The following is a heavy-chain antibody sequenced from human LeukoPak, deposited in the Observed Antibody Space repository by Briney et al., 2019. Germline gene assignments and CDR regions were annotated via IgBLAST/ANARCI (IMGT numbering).Heavy chain of an antibody. D-gene: IGHD1-26*01. CDR2: IYHSGST. J-gene: IGHJ3*02. Sequence: PSETLSLTCTVSGGSISSYYWSWIRQPAGKGLEWIGSIYHSGSTYYNPSLKSRVTISVDTSKNQFSLKLSSVTAADTAVYFCARAPLSGTYYTDAFDIWGQGTMVTVSS. CDR1: GGSISSYY. CDR3: ARAPLSGTYYTDAFDI. V-gene: IGHV4-4*07.